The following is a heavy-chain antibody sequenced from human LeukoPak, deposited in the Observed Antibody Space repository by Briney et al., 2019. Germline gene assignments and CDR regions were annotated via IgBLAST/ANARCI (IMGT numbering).Heavy chain of an antibody. J-gene: IGHJ3*02. CDR3: ARHGQYYDILTGYLSKLGAFDI. D-gene: IGHD3-9*01. CDR2: ISNTGST. Sequence: PSETLSLTCAVYGGFFNDYYWSWMRQPPGKGLEWIGEISNTGSTNYNPSLKSRVTISVDTSKNQFSLKLSSVTAADTAVYYCARHGQYYDILTGYLSKLGAFDIWGQGTMVTVSS. CDR1: GGFFNDYY. V-gene: IGHV4-34*01.